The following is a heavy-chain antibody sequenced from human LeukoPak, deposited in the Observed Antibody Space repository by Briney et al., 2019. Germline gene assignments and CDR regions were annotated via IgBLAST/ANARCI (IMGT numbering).Heavy chain of an antibody. J-gene: IGHJ6*02. V-gene: IGHV5-10-1*01. CDR3: ARHGITMVRGVILLYGMDV. Sequence: GESLKISCKGSGYSFTSYWISWVRQMPGKGLEWMGRIDPSDSYTNYSPSFQGHVTISADKSISTAYLQWSSLKASDTAMYYCARHGITMVRGVILLYGMDVWGQGTTVTVSS. CDR1: GYSFTSYW. CDR2: IDPSDSYT. D-gene: IGHD3-10*01.